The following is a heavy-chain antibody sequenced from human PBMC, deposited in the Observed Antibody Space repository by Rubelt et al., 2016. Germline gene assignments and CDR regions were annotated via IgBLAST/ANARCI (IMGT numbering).Heavy chain of an antibody. CDR2: IYYSGST. CDR1: GGSISSSSYY. CDR3: ARGRFLEWLPPDY. J-gene: IGHJ4*02. V-gene: IGHV4-39*01. Sequence: QLQLQESGPGLVKPSETLSLTCTVSGGSISSSSYYRGWIRQPPGKGLEWIGSIYYSGSTYYNPSLKSRVTISVETSKNQFSLKLSSVTAADTAVYYCARGRFLEWLPPDYWGQGTLVTVSS. D-gene: IGHD3-3*01.